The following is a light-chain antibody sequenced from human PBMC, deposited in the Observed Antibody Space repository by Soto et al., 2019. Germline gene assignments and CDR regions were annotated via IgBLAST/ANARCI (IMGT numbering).Light chain of an antibody. CDR3: QVWDSSSEHYV. V-gene: IGLV3-21*02. CDR2: DDS. CDR1: DIGSKS. J-gene: IGLJ1*01. Sequence: LTQPPSVSVAPGQTARITCEGNDIGSKSVQWYQLKPGQAPVLVVYDDSARPSGVPERLSGSNSGNTATLTISRVEAGDEADFYCQVWDSSSEHYVFGTGTKV.